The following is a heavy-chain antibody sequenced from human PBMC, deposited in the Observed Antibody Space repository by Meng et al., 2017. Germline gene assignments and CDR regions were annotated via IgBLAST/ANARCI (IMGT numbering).Heavy chain of an antibody. CDR1: GFTVSSNY. CDR2: IYSGGST. CDR3: ARVNYYDSSGLLDY. J-gene: IGHJ4*02. Sequence: GESLKISCAASGFTVSSNYMSWVRQAPGKGLEWVSVIYSGGSTYYADSVKGQFTISRDNSKNTLYLQMNSLRAEDTAVYYCARVNYYDSSGLLDYWGQGTLVTVSS. D-gene: IGHD3-22*01. V-gene: IGHV3-53*01.